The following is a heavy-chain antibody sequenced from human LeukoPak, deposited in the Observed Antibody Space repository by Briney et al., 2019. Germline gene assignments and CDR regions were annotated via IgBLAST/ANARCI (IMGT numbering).Heavy chain of an antibody. D-gene: IGHD2-8*01. V-gene: IGHV1-24*01. CDR3: ATSYCTNGVCRYFDY. Sequence: ASVKVSCKFSGYTLTELSMHWVRQAPGKGLEWMGGFDPEDGETIYAQKFQGRVTMTEDTSTDTAYMELTSLRSEDTAVYYCATSYCTNGVCRYFDYWGQGTLVTVSS. CDR1: GYTLTELS. CDR2: FDPEDGET. J-gene: IGHJ4*02.